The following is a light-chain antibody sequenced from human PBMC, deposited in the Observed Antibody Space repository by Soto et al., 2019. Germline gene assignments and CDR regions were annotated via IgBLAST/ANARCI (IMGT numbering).Light chain of an antibody. J-gene: IGKJ1*01. CDR2: DAS. CDR3: XXXXXXPPWT. Sequence: EIVLTQSPGTLSLSPGERXTXXXXASQXFSSSQLAWYQQKPGQAPRLVIYDASTRATGIPDRFSGSGSGTDFTLTISRLXPXXXXXXXXXXXXXXPPWTFGQGTKVEIK. V-gene: IGKV3-20*01. CDR1: QXFSSSQ.